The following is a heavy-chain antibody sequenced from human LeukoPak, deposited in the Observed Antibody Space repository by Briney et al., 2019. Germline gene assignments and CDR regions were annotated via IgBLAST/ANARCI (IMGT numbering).Heavy chain of an antibody. J-gene: IGHJ4*02. D-gene: IGHD1-1*01. CDR3: ARDNTGTTADY. Sequence: GASVKVSCKASGGTFSSYAISWVRQATGQGLEWMGGIIPIFGTANYAQKFQGRVTITADESTSTAYMELSSLRSEDTAVYYCARDNTGTTADYWGQGTLVTVSS. CDR1: GGTFSSYA. V-gene: IGHV1-69*13. CDR2: IIPIFGTA.